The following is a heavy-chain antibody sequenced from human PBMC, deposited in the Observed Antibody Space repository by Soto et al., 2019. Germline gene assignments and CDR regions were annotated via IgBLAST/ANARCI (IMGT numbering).Heavy chain of an antibody. Sequence: QVQLVQSGPEVKKPGASVTVSCKASGYTFTSYYIHWVRQAPGQGLEWMGVINPSGDTTTYAQTLQGRFNMTRDTSTSTVYMELNSLRSEDTAVYYCARPPGTGWAYYFDYWGQGTLVTVSS. V-gene: IGHV1-46*01. CDR2: INPSGDTT. CDR1: GYTFTSYY. D-gene: IGHD6-19*01. J-gene: IGHJ4*02. CDR3: ARPPGTGWAYYFDY.